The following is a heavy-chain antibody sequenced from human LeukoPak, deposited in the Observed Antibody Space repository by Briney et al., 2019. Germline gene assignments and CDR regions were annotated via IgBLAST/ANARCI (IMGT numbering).Heavy chain of an antibody. Sequence: SETLSLTCTVSGGSISSGDSYWSWIRQPPGKGLEWIGYIYDSGSTYYNPSLKSRLTMSVDTSKMQFSLRLSSVTAADTALYYCAKHYSGSETYGFFQHWSQGTLVTVS. CDR1: GGSISSGDSY. CDR3: AKHYSGSETYGFFQH. V-gene: IGHV4-30-4*01. J-gene: IGHJ1*01. D-gene: IGHD3-10*01. CDR2: IYDSGST.